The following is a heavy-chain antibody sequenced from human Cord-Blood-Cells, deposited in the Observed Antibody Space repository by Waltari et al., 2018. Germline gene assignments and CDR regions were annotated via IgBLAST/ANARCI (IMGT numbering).Heavy chain of an antibody. Sequence: QVQLQESGPGLVKPSPTLSPTCTVSGGSIRSGGYYWSWIRQHPGKGLEWIGYIYYSGSTYYNPSLKSRVTISVDTSKNQFSLKLSSVTAADTAVYYCARDSRRGATDYWGQGTLVTVSS. D-gene: IGHD1-26*01. CDR3: ARDSRRGATDY. J-gene: IGHJ4*02. V-gene: IGHV4-31*03. CDR1: GGSIRSGGYY. CDR2: IYYSGST.